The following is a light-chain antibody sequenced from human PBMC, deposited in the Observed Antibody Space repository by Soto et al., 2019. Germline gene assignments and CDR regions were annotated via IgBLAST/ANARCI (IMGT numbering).Light chain of an antibody. CDR2: DAS. CDR1: QSLRSS. CDR3: QRYYKAAGT. V-gene: IGKV3-15*01. J-gene: IGKJ1*01. Sequence: TMMTQSPDTLSVSLGERATLSCRASQSLRSSLAWYQQKPGQAPRLLIYDASTRATGIPARFSGSGSGTDFTITISSLKAEDCAVYICQRYYKAAGTFGQGTKVDIK.